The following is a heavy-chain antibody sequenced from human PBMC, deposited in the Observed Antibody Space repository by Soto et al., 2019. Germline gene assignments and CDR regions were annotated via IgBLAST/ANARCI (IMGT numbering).Heavy chain of an antibody. J-gene: IGHJ4*02. CDR1: GFTFSSYG. CDR2: IWYDGSNK. CDR3: ERGGGGYDPFDY. D-gene: IGHD5-12*01. V-gene: IGHV3-33*01. Sequence: QVQLVESGGGVVQPGRSLRLSCAASGFTFSSYGMHWVRQAPGKGLEWVAVIWYDGSNKYYADSVKGRFTISRDNSKNTLYLQMNSLRAEDSAVYYCERGGGGYDPFDYWGQGTLVTVSS.